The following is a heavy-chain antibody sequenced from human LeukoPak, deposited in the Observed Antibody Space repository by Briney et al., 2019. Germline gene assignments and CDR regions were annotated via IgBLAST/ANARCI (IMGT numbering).Heavy chain of an antibody. V-gene: IGHV5-51*01. CDR2: IYPGDSDT. CDR3: ARMITFGGIIDHFDY. D-gene: IGHD3-16*02. CDR1: GYSFTNYW. J-gene: IGHJ4*02. Sequence: PGESLKISCKGSGYSFTNYWIGWVRQMPGKGLEWMGIIYPGDSDTRYSPSFQGQVTISADKSTSTAYLQWSSLKASDTAMYYCARMITFGGIIDHFDYWGQGTLVTVSS.